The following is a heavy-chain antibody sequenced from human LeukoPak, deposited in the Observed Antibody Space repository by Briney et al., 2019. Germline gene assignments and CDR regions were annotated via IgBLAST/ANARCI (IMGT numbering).Heavy chain of an antibody. V-gene: IGHV3-15*01. CDR3: TTDGVYPKRGSYQRAPSYREDY. J-gene: IGHJ4*02. CDR2: IKSKTDGGTT. CDR1: GFTFSNSW. Sequence: GGSLRLSCAASGFTFSNSWMSWVRQAPGKGLEWVARIKSKTDGGTTDYAAPVKGRFSISRDDSKNTLYLQMNSLKTEDTAVYYWTTDGVYPKRGSYQRAPSYREDYWGQGTLVTVSS. D-gene: IGHD3-16*02.